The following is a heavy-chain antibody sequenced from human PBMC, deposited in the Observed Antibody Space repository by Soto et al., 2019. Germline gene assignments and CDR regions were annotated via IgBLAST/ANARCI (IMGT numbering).Heavy chain of an antibody. CDR2: ISYSGST. CDR1: GVSISSRDYY. Sequence: PSETLSLTCTISGVSISSRDYYWGWIRQPPGKGLEWIGMISYSGSTYYSPSLNSRVTISADTSINQLSLRLSSVTAADTAVYYCARLVGTYDAFDIWGQGTMVTVSS. V-gene: IGHV4-39*01. D-gene: IGHD1-26*01. J-gene: IGHJ3*02. CDR3: ARLVGTYDAFDI.